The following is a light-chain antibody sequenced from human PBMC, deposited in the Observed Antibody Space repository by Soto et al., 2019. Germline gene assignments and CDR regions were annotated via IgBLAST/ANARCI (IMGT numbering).Light chain of an antibody. J-gene: IGLJ1*01. CDR1: SSDVCGYNY. V-gene: IGLV2-11*01. CDR3: CSYAGSYTTYV. CDR2: DVS. Sequence: ALTQPLSGSGSPGQSVTISCTGTSSDVCGYNYVSWYQQHPGKAPKLMIYDVSKRPSGVPDRFSGSKSGNTASLTISGLQAEDEADYYCCSYAGSYTTYVFGTGTKVTVL.